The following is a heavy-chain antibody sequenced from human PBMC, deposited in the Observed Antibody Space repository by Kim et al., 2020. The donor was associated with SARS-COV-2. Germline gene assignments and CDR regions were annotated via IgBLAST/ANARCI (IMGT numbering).Heavy chain of an antibody. V-gene: IGHV3-30*02. CDR3: AKELYYDFWSGYQD. J-gene: IGHJ4*02. Sequence: DSVKGRLTISRDNSKNTLYLKMNSRRAEDTAVYYCAKELYYDFWSGYQDWGQGTLVTVSS. D-gene: IGHD3-3*01.